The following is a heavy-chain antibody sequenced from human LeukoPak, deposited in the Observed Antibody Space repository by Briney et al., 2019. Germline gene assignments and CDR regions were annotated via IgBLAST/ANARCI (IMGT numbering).Heavy chain of an antibody. J-gene: IGHJ4*02. CDR1: GYTLTELS. CDR2: FDPEDGET. V-gene: IGHV1-24*01. Sequence: GASVKVSCKVSGYTLTELSMHWVRQAPGKGLEWMGGFDPEDGETIYAQKFQGRVTMTEDTSTDTAYMELSSLRSEDTAAYYCATYPRITIFGVVTIFDYWGQGTLVTVSS. D-gene: IGHD3-3*01. CDR3: ATYPRITIFGVVTIFDY.